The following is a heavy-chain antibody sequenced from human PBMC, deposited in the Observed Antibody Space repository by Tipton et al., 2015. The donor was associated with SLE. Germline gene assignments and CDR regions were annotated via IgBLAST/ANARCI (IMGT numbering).Heavy chain of an antibody. D-gene: IGHD3-16*01. Sequence: LRLSCTVSGGSISSYSYYWRWLRQPAGKGLEWIGNIHASGTIDYNPSLKSRVTISIDTSKNLFSLKLSSVTAADTAVYYCARERGGYYIDYWGQGTLVTVSS. V-gene: IGHV4-61*09. CDR2: IHASGTI. CDR1: GGSISSYSYY. CDR3: ARERGGYYIDY. J-gene: IGHJ4*02.